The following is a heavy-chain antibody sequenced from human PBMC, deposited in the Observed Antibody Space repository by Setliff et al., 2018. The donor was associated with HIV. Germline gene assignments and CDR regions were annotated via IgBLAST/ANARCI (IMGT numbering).Heavy chain of an antibody. CDR1: GGSVMSSVYY. Sequence: PSETLSLTCSVSGGSVMSSVYYWAWIRQPPGKGLEWIGSISFSGTYLNPSLKSRVTISVDRSKDQFSLKLSSVTAADTAVYYCARLSSYRSSSYYFDYWGQGALVTVSS. V-gene: IGHV4-39*07. CDR3: ARLSSYRSSSYYFDY. D-gene: IGHD6-6*01. CDR2: ISFSGT. J-gene: IGHJ4*02.